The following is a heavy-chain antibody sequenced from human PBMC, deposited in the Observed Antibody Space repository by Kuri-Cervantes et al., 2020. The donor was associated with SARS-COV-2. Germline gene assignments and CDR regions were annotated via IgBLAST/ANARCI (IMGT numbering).Heavy chain of an antibody. Sequence: GESLRLSCAASGFTFSSYWMSWVRQAPGKGLEWVSYISSSGSTIYYADSVKGRFTISRDNAKNSLYLQMNSLRAEDTAVYYCARLNSGSHDYWGQGTLVTVSS. V-gene: IGHV3-48*04. D-gene: IGHD1-26*01. CDR2: ISSSGSTI. CDR3: ARLNSGSHDY. J-gene: IGHJ4*02. CDR1: GFTFSSYW.